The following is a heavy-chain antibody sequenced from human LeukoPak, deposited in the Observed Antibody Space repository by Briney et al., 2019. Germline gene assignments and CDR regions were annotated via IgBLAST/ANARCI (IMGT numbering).Heavy chain of an antibody. Sequence: SETLSLTCTVSGYSISSGYYWGWIRQPPGKGLEWIGSIYHSGSTYYNPSLKSRVTISVDTSKNQFSLKLSSVTAADTAVYYCARSGSYYQPTQRAFDIWGQGTMVTVSS. CDR2: IYHSGST. CDR3: ARSGSYYQPTQRAFDI. J-gene: IGHJ3*02. CDR1: GYSISSGYY. D-gene: IGHD1-26*01. V-gene: IGHV4-38-2*02.